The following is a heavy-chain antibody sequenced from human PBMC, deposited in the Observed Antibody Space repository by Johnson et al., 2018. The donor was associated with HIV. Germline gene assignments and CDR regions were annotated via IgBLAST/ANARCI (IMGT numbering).Heavy chain of an antibody. V-gene: IGHV3-7*01. CDR3: ARTKLELLECAFDI. Sequence: VQLVESGGGVVQPGRSLRLSCAASGFTFSSYWMSWVRQAPGKGLEWVANIKQGGSEKYYVDSVKGRFTISRDNAKNSMSLKMNSMRAEATARYYCARTKLELLECAFDIWGQGTLVTVSS. D-gene: IGHD1-7*01. J-gene: IGHJ3*02. CDR1: GFTFSSYW. CDR2: IKQGGSEK.